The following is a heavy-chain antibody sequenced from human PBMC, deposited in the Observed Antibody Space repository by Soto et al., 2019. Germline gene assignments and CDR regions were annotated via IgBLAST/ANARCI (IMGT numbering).Heavy chain of an antibody. CDR3: ARGQRRGGNSGLSL. V-gene: IGHV4-34*02. CDR2: INHRGGT. Sequence: QVQLQQWGAGQLKPSETLSLTCAVHGESFSGYGGPFSGYYWSWIRQTPGKGLEWIGEINHRGGTHYQPSLKRRVTISVDTSKNQFSLNLHSVTAADTAVYFCARGQRRGGNSGLSLWGQGTLVTVSS. J-gene: IGHJ4*02. D-gene: IGHD6-19*01. CDR1: GESFSGYGGPFSGYY.